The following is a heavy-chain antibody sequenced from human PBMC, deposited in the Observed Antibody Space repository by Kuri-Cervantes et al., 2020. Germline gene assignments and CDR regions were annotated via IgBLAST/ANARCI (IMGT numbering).Heavy chain of an antibody. Sequence: SETLSLTFAVYGGSFSGYYWSWIRQPPGKGLEWIGEINHSGSTNYNPSLKSRVTISVDTSKNQFSLKLSSVTAADTAVYYCARRGGPYYYDSSGYRGSLYRGVFYGYWGQGTLVTVSS. J-gene: IGHJ4*02. CDR2: INHSGST. CDR1: GGSFSGYY. CDR3: ARRGGPYYYDSSGYRGSLYRGVFYGY. V-gene: IGHV4-34*01. D-gene: IGHD3-22*01.